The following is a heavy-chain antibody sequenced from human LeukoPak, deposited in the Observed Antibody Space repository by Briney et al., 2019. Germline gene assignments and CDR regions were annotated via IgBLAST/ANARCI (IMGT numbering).Heavy chain of an antibody. V-gene: IGHV4-59*01. CDR3: ARYYCAGVCYYFQH. Sequence: SATLSLTCTVSGGSISSYYWSWIRQPPGKGLEWIGYVYYSGSTNYNPSLKSRVTISVDTSKNQFSLKLSSVTAADTAVYYCARYYCAGVCYYFQHWGQGTLVTVSS. CDR2: VYYSGST. D-gene: IGHD2-21*02. J-gene: IGHJ1*01. CDR1: GGSISSYY.